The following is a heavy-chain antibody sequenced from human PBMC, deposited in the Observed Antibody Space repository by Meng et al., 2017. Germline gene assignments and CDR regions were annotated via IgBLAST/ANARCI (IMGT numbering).Heavy chain of an antibody. D-gene: IGHD3-10*01. Sequence: LSLTCAASGFTFSSYAMHWVRQAPGKGLEWVAVISYDGSNKYYADSVKGRFTISRDNSKTTLYLQMNSLRAEDTAVYYCARDKDGGFGENWGQGTLVTVSS. CDR2: ISYDGSNK. J-gene: IGHJ4*02. V-gene: IGHV3-30*04. CDR3: ARDKDGGFGEN. CDR1: GFTFSSYA.